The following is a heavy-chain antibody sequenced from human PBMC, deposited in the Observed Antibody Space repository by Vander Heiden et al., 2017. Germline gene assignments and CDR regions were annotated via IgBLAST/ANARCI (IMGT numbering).Heavy chain of an antibody. J-gene: IGHJ4*02. V-gene: IGHV3-23*01. D-gene: IGHD1-26*01. CDR3: AKDRSYYVGNFDY. CDR2: ISGSGGST. Sequence: EVQLLESGGGLVQPGGSLRLSCAASGFTFSSYAMSWVRQAPGKGLEWVAAISGSGGSTYYADSVKGRFTISRDNSKNTLYLQMNSLRAEDTAVYYCAKDRSYYVGNFDYWGQGTLVTVSS. CDR1: GFTFSSYA.